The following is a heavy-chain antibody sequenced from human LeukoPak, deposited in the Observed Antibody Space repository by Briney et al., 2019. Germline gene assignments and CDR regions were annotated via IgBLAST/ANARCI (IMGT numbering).Heavy chain of an antibody. CDR2: IYYSGST. J-gene: IGHJ6*02. CDR1: GGSISSYY. Sequence: SETLSLTCTVSGGSISSYYWSWIRQPPGKGLEWIGYIYYSGSTNYNPSLKSRVTISVDTSKNQFSLKLSSVTAADTAVYYCARDLLVVVAADYYYYYGMDVWGRGTTVTVSS. CDR3: ARDLLVVVAADYYYYYGMDV. D-gene: IGHD2-15*01. V-gene: IGHV4-59*01.